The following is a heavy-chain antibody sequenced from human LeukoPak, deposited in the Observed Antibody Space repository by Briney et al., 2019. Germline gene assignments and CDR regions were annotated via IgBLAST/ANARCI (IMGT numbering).Heavy chain of an antibody. Sequence: GGSLRLSCEASGFTFSSYWMSWVRQAPGKGLEWVANVKQDGSQKYYVDSVRGRFTISRDNAKNSLYLQMNSLRAEDTAVYYCARDAHYAFDMWGQGTMVTVSS. V-gene: IGHV3-7*03. CDR3: ARDAHYAFDM. CDR2: VKQDGSQK. CDR1: GFTFSSYW. J-gene: IGHJ3*02.